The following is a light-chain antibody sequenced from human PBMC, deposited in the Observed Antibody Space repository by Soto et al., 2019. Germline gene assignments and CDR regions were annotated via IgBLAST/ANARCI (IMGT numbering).Light chain of an antibody. V-gene: IGKV3-15*01. Sequence: EIVMTQSPATLSVSPGETATLSCRASQGISRTLAWYQLKSGQAPRLLFYGASTRATGVPARFSGSGSGTEFTLTISSLQSEDSALYYCKHYNHWPQLSFGGWTKVEIX. CDR2: GAS. CDR3: KHYNHWPQLS. J-gene: IGKJ4*01. CDR1: QGISRT.